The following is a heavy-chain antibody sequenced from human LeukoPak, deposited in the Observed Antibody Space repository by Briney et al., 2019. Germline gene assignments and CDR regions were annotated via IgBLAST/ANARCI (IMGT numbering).Heavy chain of an antibody. CDR2: ISAYNGNT. V-gene: IGHV1-18*01. D-gene: IGHD3-10*01. Sequence: ASVKVSCTASGYTFTSYGISWVRQAPGQGLEWMGWISAYNGNTNYAQKLQGRVTMTTDTSTSTAYMELRSLRSDDTAVYYCASQVRGVIEGYGMDVWGQGTTVTVSS. CDR1: GYTFTSYG. J-gene: IGHJ6*02. CDR3: ASQVRGVIEGYGMDV.